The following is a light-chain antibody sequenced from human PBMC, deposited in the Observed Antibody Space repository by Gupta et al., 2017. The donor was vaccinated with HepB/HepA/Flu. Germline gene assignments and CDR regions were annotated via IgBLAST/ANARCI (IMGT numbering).Light chain of an antibody. CDR1: QRVSTY. Sequence: DIQMTQSPSSLSASVGDRVTITCRASQRVSTYLNWYQQKPGKVPKLLIFGSSTLQGGVPSRFSGSGSGTEFTLTISRLQPEDFATYYCQQSDSSLITFGGGTKVEV. V-gene: IGKV1-39*01. CDR3: QQSDSSLIT. J-gene: IGKJ4*01. CDR2: GSS.